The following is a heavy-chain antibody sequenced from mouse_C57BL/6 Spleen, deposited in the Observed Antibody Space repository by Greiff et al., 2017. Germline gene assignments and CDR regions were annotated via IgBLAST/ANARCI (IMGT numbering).Heavy chain of an antibody. V-gene: IGHV1-69*01. CDR2: IDPSDSYT. CDR3: AGYDGYYGFAY. CDR1: GYTFTSYW. D-gene: IGHD2-3*01. Sequence: QVQLQQPGAELVMPGASVKLSCKASGYTFTSYWMHWVKQRPGQGLEWIGEIDPSDSYTNYNQKFKGKSTLTVDKASSTAYMQLSCLTSEDSAVYYCAGYDGYYGFAYWGQGTLVTVSA. J-gene: IGHJ3*01.